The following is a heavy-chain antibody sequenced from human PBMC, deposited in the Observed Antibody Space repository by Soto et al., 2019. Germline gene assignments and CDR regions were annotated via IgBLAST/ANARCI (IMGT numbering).Heavy chain of an antibody. CDR3: ARDGTVVVPAAPHYNWFDP. V-gene: IGHV1-18*01. D-gene: IGHD2-2*01. J-gene: IGHJ5*02. Sequence: ASVKVSCKASGYTFTSYGISWVRQAPGQGLEWMGWISAYNGNTNYAQKLQGRVTMTTDTSTSTAYMELRSLRSDDTAVYYCARDGTVVVPAAPHYNWFDPWGQGTLVTVS. CDR2: ISAYNGNT. CDR1: GYTFTSYG.